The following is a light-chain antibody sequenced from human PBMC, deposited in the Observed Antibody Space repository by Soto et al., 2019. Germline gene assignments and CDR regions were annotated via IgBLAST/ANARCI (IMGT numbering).Light chain of an antibody. CDR1: SSDVGGYNY. CDR3: SSYTSSSTPLV. Sequence: QSALTQPASVSGSPGQSITISCTVTSSDVGGYNYVSWYQQHPGKAPKLMIYDVTNRPSGVSNRFSGSKSGNTASLTISGLQAEDEADYYCSSYTSSSTPLVFGGGTKLTVL. J-gene: IGLJ3*02. V-gene: IGLV2-14*01. CDR2: DVT.